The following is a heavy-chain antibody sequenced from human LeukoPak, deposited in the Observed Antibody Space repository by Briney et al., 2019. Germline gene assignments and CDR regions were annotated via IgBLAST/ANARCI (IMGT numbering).Heavy chain of an antibody. CDR3: ARDNAMVRGVKVYMDV. CDR1: GYSMSSGSYY. D-gene: IGHD3-10*01. CDR2: IYTSGST. V-gene: IGHV4-61*02. Sequence: PSETLSLTCTVSGYSMSSGSYYWSWIRQPAGKGLEWIGRIYTSGSTNYNPSLKSRVTISVDTSKNQFSLKLSSVTAADTAVYYCARDNAMVRGVKVYMDVWGKGTTVTISS. J-gene: IGHJ6*03.